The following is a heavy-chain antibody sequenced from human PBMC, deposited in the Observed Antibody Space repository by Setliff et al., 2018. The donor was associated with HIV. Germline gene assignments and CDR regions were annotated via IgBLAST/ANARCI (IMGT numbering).Heavy chain of an antibody. CDR3: ARDVTVRLSVEYYFDY. CDR1: GFTFTTYA. CDR2: ISVSDGSYK. D-gene: IGHD2-15*01. V-gene: IGHV3-30*04. J-gene: IGHJ4*02. Sequence: GESLKISCAASGFTFTTYAMHWVRQAPGKGLEWVAVISVSDGSYKYYADSVKGSFTISRDNSKNMLYLEMNSLRAEDTAIYYCARDVTVRLSVEYYFDYWGKGTLVTVSS.